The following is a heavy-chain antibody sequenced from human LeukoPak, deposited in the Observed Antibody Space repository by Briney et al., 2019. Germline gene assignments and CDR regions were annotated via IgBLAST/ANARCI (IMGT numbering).Heavy chain of an antibody. V-gene: IGHV3-23*01. Sequence: GGSLRLSCAASGFAFSNYAVNWVRQAPGRGLEWVSDLSGSGGSAYYADSVKGRFTISRDNSKNTLYLQMNSLRAEDTAVYYCAKDLAGSGSYSFDYWGQGTLVTVSS. CDR1: GFAFSNYA. CDR3: AKDLAGSGSYSFDY. CDR2: LSGSGGSA. J-gene: IGHJ4*02. D-gene: IGHD1-26*01.